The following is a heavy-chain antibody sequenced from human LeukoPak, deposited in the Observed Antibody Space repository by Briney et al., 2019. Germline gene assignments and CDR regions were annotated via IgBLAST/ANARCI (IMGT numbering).Heavy chain of an antibody. CDR1: GYTFTSYY. CDR3: ARDWSPRMVVVPAATYYYYYGMDV. Sequence: GASVKVSCKASGYTFTSYYMHWVRQAPGQGLEWMGIINPSGGSTSYAQKFQGRVTMTRDTSTSTVYMELSSLRSEDTAVYYCARDWSPRMVVVPAATYYYYYGMDVWGQGTTVTVSS. J-gene: IGHJ6*02. D-gene: IGHD2-2*01. CDR2: INPSGGST. V-gene: IGHV1-46*01.